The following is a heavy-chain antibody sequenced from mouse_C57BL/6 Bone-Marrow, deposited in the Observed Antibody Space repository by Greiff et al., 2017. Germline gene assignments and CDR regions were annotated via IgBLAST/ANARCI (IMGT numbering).Heavy chain of an antibody. Sequence: VQLQQSGAELARPGASVKLSCKASGYTFTSYGISWVKQRTGQGLEWIGEIYPRSGNTYYNEKFKGKATLTADTSSSTAYMELRSLTSEDSAVYFCARRGDYYGSSYPSYWCFDVWGKGTTVTVSS. CDR2: IYPRSGNT. V-gene: IGHV1-81*01. CDR3: ARRGDYYGSSYPSYWCFDV. CDR1: GYTFTSYG. D-gene: IGHD1-1*01. J-gene: IGHJ1*03.